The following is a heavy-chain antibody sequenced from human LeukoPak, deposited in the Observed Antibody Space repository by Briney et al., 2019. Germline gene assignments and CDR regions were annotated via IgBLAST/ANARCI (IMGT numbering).Heavy chain of an antibody. CDR3: ARRGNFWSGYYKGDYYMDV. CDR2: ISAYNGNT. V-gene: IGHV1-18*01. D-gene: IGHD3-3*01. CDR1: GYTFTSYG. Sequence: ASVKVSCKASGYTFTSYGISWVRQAPGQGLEWMGWISAYNGNTNYAQKLQGRVTMTTDTSTSTAYMELRSLRSDDTAVYYCARRGNFWSGYYKGDYYMDVWGKGTTVTVSS. J-gene: IGHJ6*03.